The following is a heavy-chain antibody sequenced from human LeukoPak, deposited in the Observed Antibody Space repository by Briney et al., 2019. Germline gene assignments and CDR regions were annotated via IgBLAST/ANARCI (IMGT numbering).Heavy chain of an antibody. V-gene: IGHV4-38-2*02. CDR3: ARARGGYSGYDSVWYFDL. J-gene: IGHJ2*01. D-gene: IGHD5-12*01. CDR1: GYSISSGYY. Sequence: SETLSLTCTVSGYSISSGYYWGWIRRPPGKGLEWIGSIYHSGSTYYNPSLKSRVTISVDTSKNQFSLKLSSVTAADTAVYYCARARGGYSGYDSVWYFDLWGRGTLVTVSS. CDR2: IYHSGST.